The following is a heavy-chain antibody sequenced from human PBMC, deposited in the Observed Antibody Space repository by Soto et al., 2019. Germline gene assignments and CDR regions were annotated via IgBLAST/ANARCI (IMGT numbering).Heavy chain of an antibody. Sequence: QVQLQESGPGLVKPSETLSLTCTVSGGSISSYYWRWIRQPPGKGLEWIAYIYYSGSASYNPSLKSRVTISVDTSKNQFSLKLSSVTAADTGVYYCAREGILGSGTYYNVAFDIWGQGTMVTVSS. CDR1: GGSISSYY. J-gene: IGHJ3*02. D-gene: IGHD3-10*01. CDR3: AREGILGSGTYYNVAFDI. CDR2: IYYSGSA. V-gene: IGHV4-59*01.